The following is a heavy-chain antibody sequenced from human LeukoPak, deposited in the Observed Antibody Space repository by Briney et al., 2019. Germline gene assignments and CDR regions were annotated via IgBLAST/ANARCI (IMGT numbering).Heavy chain of an antibody. D-gene: IGHD3-3*01. CDR2: IYTSGST. Sequence: SQTLSLTCTVSGGSISSGSYYWSWIRHPAGKGLEWIGRIYTSGSTNYNPSLKSRVTISVDTSKNQFSLELSSVTAADTAVYYCARGDFWSGYLDYWGQGTLVTVSS. CDR3: ARGDFWSGYLDY. J-gene: IGHJ4*02. CDR1: GGSISSGSYY. V-gene: IGHV4-61*02.